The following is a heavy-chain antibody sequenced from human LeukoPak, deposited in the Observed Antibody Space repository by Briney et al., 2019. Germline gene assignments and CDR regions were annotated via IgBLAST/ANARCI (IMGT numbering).Heavy chain of an antibody. CDR1: GGSISSGSYY. CDR2: IYTSGST. V-gene: IGHV4-61*02. J-gene: IGHJ5*02. CDR3: ARDCSGGSCYSIGDWFDP. D-gene: IGHD2-15*01. Sequence: PSQTLSLTCTVSGGSISSGSYYWSWIRQPAGKGLEWIGRIYTSGSTNYNPSLKSRVTMSVDTSKNQFSLKLSSVTVADTAVYYCARDCSGGSCYSIGDWFDPWGQGTLVTVSS.